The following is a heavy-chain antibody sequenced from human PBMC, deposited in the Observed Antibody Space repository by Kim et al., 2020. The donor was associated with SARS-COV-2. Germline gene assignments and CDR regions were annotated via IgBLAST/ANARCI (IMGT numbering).Heavy chain of an antibody. CDR2: INHSGST. CDR3: ARALGGYSYGPIDY. CDR1: GGSFSGYY. J-gene: IGHJ4*02. V-gene: IGHV4-34*01. Sequence: SETLSLTCAVYGGSFSGYYWSWIRQPPGKGLEWIGEINHSGSTNYNPSLKSRVTISVDTSKNQFSLKLSSVTAADTAVYYCARALGGYSYGPIDYWGQGTLVTVSS. D-gene: IGHD5-18*01.